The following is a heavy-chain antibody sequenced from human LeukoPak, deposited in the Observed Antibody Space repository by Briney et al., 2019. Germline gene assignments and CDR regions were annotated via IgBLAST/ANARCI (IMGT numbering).Heavy chain of an antibody. CDR1: GFTFYDYA. V-gene: IGHV3-9*01. CDR2: ISWNSDTI. CDR3: AKVRAVAGRRDAFDI. D-gene: IGHD6-19*01. Sequence: GRSLRLSCAASGFTFYDYAMHWVRHAPGKGLEWVSGISWNSDTIVYADSVKGRFTISRDNAKNSLYLQMNSLRAEDTAFYYCAKVRAVAGRRDAFDIWGQGTMVTVSS. J-gene: IGHJ3*02.